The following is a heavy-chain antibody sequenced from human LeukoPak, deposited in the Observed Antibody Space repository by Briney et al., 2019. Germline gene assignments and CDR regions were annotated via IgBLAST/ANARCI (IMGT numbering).Heavy chain of an antibody. CDR3: ARGGGLDV. J-gene: IGHJ6*02. CDR2: ISGSGGKT. V-gene: IGHV3-23*01. Sequence: GGSLRLSCAASGFTFSNYAMSWVRQAPGKGLEWVSSISGSGGKTDYADSVKGRFTISRDNAKNSLYLQMSNLRAEDTAVYFCARGGGLDVWGQGATVTVSS. CDR1: GFTFSNYA. D-gene: IGHD3-16*01.